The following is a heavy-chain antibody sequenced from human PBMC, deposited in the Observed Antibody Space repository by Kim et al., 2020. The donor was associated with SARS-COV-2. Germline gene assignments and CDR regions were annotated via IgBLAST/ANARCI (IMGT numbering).Heavy chain of an antibody. CDR2: ISYDGSNK. D-gene: IGHD3-22*01. J-gene: IGHJ3*02. Sequence: GGSLRLSCAASGFTFSSYGMHWVRQAPGKGLEWVAVISYDGSNKYYADSVKGRFTISRDNSKNTLYLQMNSLRAEDTAVYYCAKDDYYYDSSGYYASYAFDIWGQGTMVTVSS. CDR1: GFTFSSYG. CDR3: AKDDYYYDSSGYYASYAFDI. V-gene: IGHV3-30*18.